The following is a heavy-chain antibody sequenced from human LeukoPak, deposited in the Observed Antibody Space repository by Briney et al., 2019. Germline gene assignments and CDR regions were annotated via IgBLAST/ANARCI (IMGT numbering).Heavy chain of an antibody. CDR1: GYTFINYH. J-gene: IGHJ4*02. V-gene: IGHV1-18*01. Sequence: ASVKVSCKASGYTFINYHISWVRQAPGQGLEWMGWISGNTGNTSYAQKLQGRVTMTTDTSTSTAYMELRSLRSDDTAVYYCARDNSGLEYWGQGTLVTVSS. CDR3: ARDNSGLEY. CDR2: ISGNTGNT.